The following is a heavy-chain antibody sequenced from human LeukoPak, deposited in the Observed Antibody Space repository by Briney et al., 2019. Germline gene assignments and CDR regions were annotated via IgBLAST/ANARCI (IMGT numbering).Heavy chain of an antibody. J-gene: IGHJ4*02. CDR1: GYSFISYD. V-gene: IGHV1-8*01. CDR3: ARDPVVTPSYFDY. D-gene: IGHD4-23*01. Sequence: GASVKVSCKASGYSFISYDINWVRQATGQGLEWLGWMNPNSGTTGYAQNFQGRVSMTRDTAISTAYLELSNLRSDDTAVYYCARDPVVTPSYFDYWGQGTLVTVSS. CDR2: MNPNSGTT.